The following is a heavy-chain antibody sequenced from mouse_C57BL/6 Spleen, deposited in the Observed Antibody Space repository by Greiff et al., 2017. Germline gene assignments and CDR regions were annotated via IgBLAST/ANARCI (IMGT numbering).Heavy chain of an antibody. J-gene: IGHJ4*01. V-gene: IGHV1-53*01. CDR3: AKDDYYGSSSYAMDY. CDR1: GYTFTSYW. D-gene: IGHD1-1*01. CDR2: INPSNGGT. Sequence: QVQLQQPGTELVKPGASVKLSCKASGYTFTSYWMHWVKQRPGHGLEWIGNINPSNGGTNYNEKFKSKATLTVAKSSSTAYMQLSSLTSEDSAVYYCAKDDYYGSSSYAMDYWGQGTSVTVSS.